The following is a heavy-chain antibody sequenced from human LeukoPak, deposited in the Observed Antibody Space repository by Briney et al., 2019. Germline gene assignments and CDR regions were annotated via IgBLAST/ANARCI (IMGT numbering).Heavy chain of an antibody. CDR1: GYSFASYW. D-gene: IGHD2-15*01. V-gene: IGHV5-51*01. CDR3: ARQGSYCSGGSCSLYFDY. CDR2: IYPGDSDT. Sequence: GESLKISCKGSGYSFASYWIGWVRQMPGKGLEWMGIIYPGDSDTRYSPSFQGQVTISADKSISTAYLQWSSLKGSDTAMYYCARQGSYCSGGSCSLYFDYWGQGTLVTVSS. J-gene: IGHJ4*02.